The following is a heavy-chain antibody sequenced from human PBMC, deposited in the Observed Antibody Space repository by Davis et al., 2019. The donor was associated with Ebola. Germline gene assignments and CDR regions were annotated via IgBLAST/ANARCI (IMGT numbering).Heavy chain of an antibody. D-gene: IGHD4-17*01. CDR2: ISYDGSNK. CDR1: GFTFSSYA. Sequence: GESLKISCAASGFTFSSYAMHWVRQAPGQGLEWVAVISYDGSNKYYADSVKGRLTISRDNSKNTLYLQMNSLRAEETAVYYCAKDWAVTTFWLSHVAPFFDYWGQGTLVTVSS. CDR3: AKDWAVTTFWLSHVAPFFDY. V-gene: IGHV3-30*04. J-gene: IGHJ4*02.